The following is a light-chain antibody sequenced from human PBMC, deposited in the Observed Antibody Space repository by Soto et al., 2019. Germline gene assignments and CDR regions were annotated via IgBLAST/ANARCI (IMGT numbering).Light chain of an antibody. V-gene: IGLV2-14*01. J-gene: IGLJ1*01. CDR1: SSDVGGYNY. CDR2: EVS. Sequence: QSALTQPASVSGSPGQSITISCTGTSSDVGGYNYVSWYQQHPGKAPKLMIYEVSNRPSGVSNRFSGSKSGNTASLTISGLQAEDEADYYCTSFTRSSTFVSGTGTKVTVL. CDR3: TSFTRSSTFV.